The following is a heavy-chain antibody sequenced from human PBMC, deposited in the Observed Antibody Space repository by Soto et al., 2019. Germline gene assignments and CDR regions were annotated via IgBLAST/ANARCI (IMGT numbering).Heavy chain of an antibody. CDR1: GYTFTSYG. D-gene: IGHD3-22*01. CDR2: ISAYNGNT. V-gene: IGHV1-18*01. CDR3: ARAHDSSGYYVPDVMLISP. J-gene: IGHJ5*02. Sequence: SSVNVSCKASGYTFTSYGISWVRQAPGQGLEWMGWISAYNGNTNYAQKLQGRVTMTTDTSTSTAYMELRSLRSDDTAVYYCARAHDSSGYYVPDVMLISPWGQGTLVTVSS.